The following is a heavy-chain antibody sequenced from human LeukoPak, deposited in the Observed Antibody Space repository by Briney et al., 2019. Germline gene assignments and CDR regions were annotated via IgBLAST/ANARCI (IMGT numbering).Heavy chain of an antibody. V-gene: IGHV4-61*09. CDR3: ASGAGETFHYYGMDV. CDR2: IYTSGST. CDR1: GGSISSGSYY. J-gene: IGHJ6*02. Sequence: SETLSLTCNVSGGSISSGSYYWIWIRQPAGKGLEWIGHIYTSGSTKYNPSLKSRVAISVDTSKNQFSLKLSSLTAADTAVYYCASGAGETFHYYGMDVWGQGTSVTVSS. D-gene: IGHD2-21*01.